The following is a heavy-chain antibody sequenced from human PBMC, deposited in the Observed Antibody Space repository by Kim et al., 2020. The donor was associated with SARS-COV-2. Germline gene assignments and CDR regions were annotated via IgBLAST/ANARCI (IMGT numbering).Heavy chain of an antibody. V-gene: IGHV3-48*02. Sequence: GRFTIARDNAKNSLYLQMTSLRDEDTAVYYCARDGIAAAGTYYYYGMDVWGQGTTVTVSS. J-gene: IGHJ6*02. CDR3: ARDGIAAAGTYYYYGMDV. D-gene: IGHD6-13*01.